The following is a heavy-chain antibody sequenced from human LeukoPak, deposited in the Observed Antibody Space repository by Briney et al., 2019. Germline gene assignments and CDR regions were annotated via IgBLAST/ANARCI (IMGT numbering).Heavy chain of an antibody. V-gene: IGHV4-59*01. CDR2: IYYSGST. CDR1: GGSISSYY. Sequence: SEALSLTCTVSGGSISSYYWSWIRQPPGKGLEWIGYIYYSGSTNYNPSLKSRVTISVDTSKNQFSLKLSSVTAADTAVYYCARDTYYYGMDVWGQGTTVTVSS. J-gene: IGHJ6*02. CDR3: ARDTYYYGMDV.